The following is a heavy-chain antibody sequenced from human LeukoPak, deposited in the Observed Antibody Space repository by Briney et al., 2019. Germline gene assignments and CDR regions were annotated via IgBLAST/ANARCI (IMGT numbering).Heavy chain of an antibody. Sequence: PGGSLRLSCAASGFTFSSYWMSWVRQAPGKGLEWMANIKQDGSEKYYVDSVKGRFTISRDNAKNSLYLQMYSLRAEDTALYYCAKEGYSSSWSYYFDYWGQGTLVTVSS. CDR2: IKQDGSEK. J-gene: IGHJ4*02. V-gene: IGHV3-7*03. D-gene: IGHD6-13*01. CDR1: GFTFSSYW. CDR3: AKEGYSSSWSYYFDY.